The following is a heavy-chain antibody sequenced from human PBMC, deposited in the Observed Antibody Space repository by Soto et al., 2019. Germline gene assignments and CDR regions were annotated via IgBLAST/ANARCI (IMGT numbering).Heavy chain of an antibody. D-gene: IGHD3-10*01. CDR1: GFTSSSYS. V-gene: IGHV3-21*01. CDR2: ISSSSSYI. J-gene: IGHJ6*02. Sequence: GGFLRLSCAASGFTSSSYSMNWVRQAPGKGLEWVSSISSSSSYIYYADSVKGRFTISRDNAKNSLYLQMNSLRAEDTAVYYCARDRQEVTMVLEDHYGMDVWGQGTTVTVSS. CDR3: ARDRQEVTMVLEDHYGMDV.